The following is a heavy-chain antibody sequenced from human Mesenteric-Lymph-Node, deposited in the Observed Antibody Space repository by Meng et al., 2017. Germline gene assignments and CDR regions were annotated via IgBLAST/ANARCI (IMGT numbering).Heavy chain of an antibody. CDR2: IYYSGST. CDR1: GGSISSSSYY. J-gene: IGHJ4*02. CDR3: ARDGLGSGRNTR. Sequence: SETLSLTCTVSGGSISSSSYYWGWIRQPPGKGLEWIGSIYYSGSTYYNPSLKSRVTISVDTSKNQFSLKLSSVTAADTAVYYCARDGLGSGRNTRWGQGTLVNGAS. D-gene: IGHD3-10*01. V-gene: IGHV4-39*07.